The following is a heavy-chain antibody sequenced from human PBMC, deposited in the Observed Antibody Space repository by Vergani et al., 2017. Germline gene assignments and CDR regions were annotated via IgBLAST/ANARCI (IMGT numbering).Heavy chain of an antibody. V-gene: IGHV4-59*01. CDR2: IYYSGST. J-gene: IGHJ6*03. Sequence: QVQLQESGPGLVKPSETLSLTCTVSGGSISSYYWSWIRQPPGKGLEWLGYIYYSGSTNYNPSRKSRVTISVATSKNQFSLKLSSVTAADTAVYYCARTLRITMVRGVINDYMDVWGKGTTVTVSS. CDR1: GGSISSYY. D-gene: IGHD3-10*01. CDR3: ARTLRITMVRGVINDYMDV.